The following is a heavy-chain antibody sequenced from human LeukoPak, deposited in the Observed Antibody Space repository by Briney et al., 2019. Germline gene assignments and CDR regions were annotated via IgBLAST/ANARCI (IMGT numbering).Heavy chain of an antibody. Sequence: GGSLRLSCAASGFTFSSYGMHWVRQAPGKGLEWVAFIRYDGSNKYYADSVKGRFTISRDNSKNTLYLQMNSLRAEDTAVYYCARVGSDYYDSSGYYRHWGQGTLVTVSS. D-gene: IGHD3-22*01. CDR2: IRYDGSNK. J-gene: IGHJ4*02. CDR3: ARVGSDYYDSSGYYRH. V-gene: IGHV3-30*02. CDR1: GFTFSSYG.